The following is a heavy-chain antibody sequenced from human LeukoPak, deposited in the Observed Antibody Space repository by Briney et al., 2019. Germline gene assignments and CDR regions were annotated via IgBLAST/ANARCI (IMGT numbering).Heavy chain of an antibody. D-gene: IGHD2-2*01. Sequence: PSETLSLTCAVYGGSFSGYYWSWIRQPPGKGLEWIGEINHSGSTNYNPSLKRRVTISVDTSKNQSSLKLSSVTAADTAVYYCARVPGIVVVPAALIDAFDIWGQGTMVTVSS. CDR2: INHSGST. CDR3: ARVPGIVVVPAALIDAFDI. V-gene: IGHV4-34*01. J-gene: IGHJ3*02. CDR1: GGSFSGYY.